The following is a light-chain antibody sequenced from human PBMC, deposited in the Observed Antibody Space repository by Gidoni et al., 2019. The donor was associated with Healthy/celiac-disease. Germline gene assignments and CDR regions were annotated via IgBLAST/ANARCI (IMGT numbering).Light chain of an antibody. CDR1: SSDVGGYNY. CDR2: DVS. Sequence: QSALTQPASVSGSPGQSITISCTETSSDVGGYNYVSWYQHQPGKAPKLIIYDVSNRPTGVSNRFSVSKSGNTASLTISGLQDEDEADYYCSSYTSSSNMVFGGGTKLTVL. V-gene: IGLV2-14*03. CDR3: SSYTSSSNMV. J-gene: IGLJ2*01.